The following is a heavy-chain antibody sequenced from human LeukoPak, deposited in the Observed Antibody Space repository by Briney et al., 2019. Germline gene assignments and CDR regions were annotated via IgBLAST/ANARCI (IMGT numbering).Heavy chain of an antibody. J-gene: IGHJ5*02. CDR2: ISAYNGNT. CDR3: ARVVYDFWSGLPNWFDP. D-gene: IGHD3-3*01. CDR1: GYTFTSYG. V-gene: IGHV1-18*01. Sequence: APVKVSCKASGYTFTSYGISWVRQAPGQGLEWMGWISAYNGNTNYAQKLQGRVTMTTDTSTSTAYMELRSLRSDDTAVYYCARVVYDFWSGLPNWFDPWGQGTLVTVSS.